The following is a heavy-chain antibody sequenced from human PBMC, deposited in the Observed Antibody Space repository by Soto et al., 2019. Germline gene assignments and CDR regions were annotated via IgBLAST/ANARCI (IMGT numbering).Heavy chain of an antibody. V-gene: IGHV4-39*01. CDR3: ARHRDPGYSSSWFNS. J-gene: IGHJ5*01. Sequence: QLLLQESGPGLVKPSETLSLTCSVSGDSISSSTYCWGWIRQPPGKGLEWIGSKYYTGTSHYNPSLNSRVTISVVTSNNQFSLKVTSVTAADTAVYYCARHRDPGYSSSWFNSWGQGTLVIVSS. D-gene: IGHD6-13*01. CDR1: GDSISSSTYC. CDR2: KYYTGTS.